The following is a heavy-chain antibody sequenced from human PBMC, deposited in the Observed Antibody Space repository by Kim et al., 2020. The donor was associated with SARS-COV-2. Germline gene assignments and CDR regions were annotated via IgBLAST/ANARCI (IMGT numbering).Heavy chain of an antibody. J-gene: IGHJ4*02. Sequence: SETLSLTCAVYGGYFSGYYWSWIRQPQGKGLEWIGEINHSGSTNYNPSLKSRVTISVDTSKNQFSLKLSSVTAADTAVYYCARLGRQTSYCSGGSCKTLDYWGQGTLVTVSS. CDR2: INHSGST. CDR1: GGYFSGYY. D-gene: IGHD2-15*01. CDR3: ARLGRQTSYCSGGSCKTLDY. V-gene: IGHV4-34*01.